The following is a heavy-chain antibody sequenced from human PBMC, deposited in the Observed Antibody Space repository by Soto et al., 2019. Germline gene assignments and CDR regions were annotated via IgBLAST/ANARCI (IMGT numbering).Heavy chain of an antibody. J-gene: IGHJ2*01. V-gene: IGHV1-69*12. CDR3: ARGNHRWLQLWYFDL. CDR1: GGTFSSYT. D-gene: IGHD5-12*01. Sequence: QVQLVQSGAEVKKPGSSVTVSCKASGGTFSSYTISWVRQAPGQGLEWMGGIIPIFGTANYAQKFQGRVTITAEESTSTAYMELSSLRSEATAVYSCARGNHRWLQLWYFDLWGRGTLVTVSS. CDR2: IIPIFGTA.